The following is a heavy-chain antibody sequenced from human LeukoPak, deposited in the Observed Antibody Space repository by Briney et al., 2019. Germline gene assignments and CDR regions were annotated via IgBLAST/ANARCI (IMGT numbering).Heavy chain of an antibody. J-gene: IGHJ4*02. Sequence: RPSETLSLTCTVSGYSISSGYYWGWIRQPPGKGLEWIGSIYHSGSTYYNPSLKSRVTISVDTSKNQFSLKLSSVTAADTAVYYCARDNDSRDPPHFDYWGQGTLVTVSS. CDR3: ARDNDSRDPPHFDY. CDR2: IYHSGST. CDR1: GYSISSGYY. V-gene: IGHV4-38-2*02. D-gene: IGHD3-16*01.